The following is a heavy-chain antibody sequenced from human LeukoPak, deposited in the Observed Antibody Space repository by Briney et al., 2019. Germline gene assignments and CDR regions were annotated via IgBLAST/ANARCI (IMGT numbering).Heavy chain of an antibody. Sequence: GGSLRLSCAASGFTFSSYSMNWVRQAPGKGLEWVSSISSSSSYIYYADSVKGRFPISRDNPKNSLYLQMNSLRAEDTAVYYCARGSWGIPLGYCSSTSCYYYYFDYWGQGTLVTVSS. CDR3: ARGSWGIPLGYCSSTSCYYYYFDY. V-gene: IGHV3-21*01. CDR1: GFTFSSYS. D-gene: IGHD2-2*01. J-gene: IGHJ4*02. CDR2: ISSSSSYI.